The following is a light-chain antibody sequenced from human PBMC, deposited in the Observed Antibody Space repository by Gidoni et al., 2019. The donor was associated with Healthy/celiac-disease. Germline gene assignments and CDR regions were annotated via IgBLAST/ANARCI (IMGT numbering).Light chain of an antibody. V-gene: IGKV3-20*01. CDR3: QQYGSSPPFT. CDR1: QSVSSSY. Sequence: EIVLTQSPGNLSLSPGERATLSCRASQSVSSSYLAWYQQKPGQAPRLLIYGASSRATGIPDRFSGSGSGTDFTLTISRLEPEDFAVYYCQQYGSSPPFTFXPXTKVDIK. J-gene: IGKJ3*01. CDR2: GAS.